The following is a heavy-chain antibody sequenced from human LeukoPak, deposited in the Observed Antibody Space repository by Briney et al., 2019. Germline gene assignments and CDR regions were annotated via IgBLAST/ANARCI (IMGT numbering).Heavy chain of an antibody. CDR3: AKDSCSSTRCSGYFDY. CDR1: GFTFSSYW. Sequence: GGSLRLSCAVSGFTFSSYWMTWVRQAPGKGLEWVSAISGSGGSTYYADSVKGRFTISRDNSKNTLYLQMNSLRAEDTAVYYCAKDSCSSTRCSGYFDYWGQGTLVTVSS. J-gene: IGHJ4*02. V-gene: IGHV3-23*01. CDR2: ISGSGGST. D-gene: IGHD2-2*01.